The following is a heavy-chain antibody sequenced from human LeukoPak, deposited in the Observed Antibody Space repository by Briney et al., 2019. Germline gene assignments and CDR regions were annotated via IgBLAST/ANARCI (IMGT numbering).Heavy chain of an antibody. Sequence: GPGGSLRLSCAASGFTFDDHGMSWVRQAPGKGLEWVSGIKWDGGRTGYADSVKGRFTISRDNSKNTLYLQMNSLRAEDTAVYYCAKDHEMATIYGTPGLDYWGQGTLVTVSS. CDR2: IKWDGGRT. CDR3: AKDHEMATIYGTPGLDY. D-gene: IGHD5-24*01. J-gene: IGHJ4*02. V-gene: IGHV3-20*04. CDR1: GFTFDDHG.